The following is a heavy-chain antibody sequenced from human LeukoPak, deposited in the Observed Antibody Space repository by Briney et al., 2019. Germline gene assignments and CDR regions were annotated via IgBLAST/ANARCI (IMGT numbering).Heavy chain of an antibody. CDR2: IYTSGST. CDR1: GDSISSGDHY. CDR3: ARVYYSNSYDYWYFDL. V-gene: IGHV4-61*02. J-gene: IGHJ2*01. Sequence: PSETLSLTCTVSGDSISSGDHYWSWIRQPAGKGLEWIGRIYTSGSTKYNPSLKSRVTISVDTSKNQFSLKLSSVTAADTAVYYCARVYYSNSYDYWYFDLWGRGTLVTVSS. D-gene: IGHD6-13*01.